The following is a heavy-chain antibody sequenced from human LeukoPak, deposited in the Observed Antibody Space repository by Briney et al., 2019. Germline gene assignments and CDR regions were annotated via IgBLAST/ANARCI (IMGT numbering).Heavy chain of an antibody. V-gene: IGHV1-3*01. CDR2: INAGNGNT. Sequence: ASVKVSCKASGYTFTSYAMHWVRQAPGQRLEWMGWINAGNGNTKYSQKFQGRVTITRDTSASTAYMELSSLRSEDTAVYYCARRPPMSAADNWLDPWGQGTLVTVSS. D-gene: IGHD6-13*01. CDR3: ARRPPMSAADNWLDP. J-gene: IGHJ5*02. CDR1: GYTFTSYA.